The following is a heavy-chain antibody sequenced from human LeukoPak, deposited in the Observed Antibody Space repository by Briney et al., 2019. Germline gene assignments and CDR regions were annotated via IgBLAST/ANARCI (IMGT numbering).Heavy chain of an antibody. CDR3: ARELPREVTLDS. CDR1: EFDFFSYG. D-gene: IGHD2-21*02. V-gene: IGHV3-74*01. Sequence: PGGSLILSCVASEFDFFSYGMQWVRQAPGKGLVWVSRIFTDGSTTSYADSVKGRFTISRDNAKNTLYLEMKSLKVEDTAVYYCARELPREVTLDSWGQGTLVTVSP. CDR2: IFTDGSTT. J-gene: IGHJ5*01.